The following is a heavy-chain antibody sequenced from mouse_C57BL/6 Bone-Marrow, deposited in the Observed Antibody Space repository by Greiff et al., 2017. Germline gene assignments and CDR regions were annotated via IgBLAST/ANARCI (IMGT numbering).Heavy chain of an antibody. V-gene: IGHV1-26*01. D-gene: IGHD1-1*01. J-gene: IGHJ4*01. CDR1: GYTFTDYY. Sequence: EVQLQQSGPELVKPGASVKISCKASGYTFTDYYMNWVKQSHGKSLEWIGDINPNNGGTSYNQKFKGKATLTVDKSSSTAYMELRSLTSEDSAVYYCSPFTTVSMDYWGQGTSVTVSS. CDR3: SPFTTVSMDY. CDR2: INPNNGGT.